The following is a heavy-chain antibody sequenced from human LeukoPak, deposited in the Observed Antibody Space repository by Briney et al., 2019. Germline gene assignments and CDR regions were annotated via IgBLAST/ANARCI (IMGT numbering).Heavy chain of an antibody. D-gene: IGHD3-22*01. V-gene: IGHV1-18*01. CDR1: GYTFTSYG. J-gene: IGHJ4*02. CDR2: ISAYNGNT. Sequence: ASVKVSCKASGYTFTSYGISWVRQAPGQGLEWMGWISAYNGNTNYAQELQGRVTMTTDTSTSTAYMELRSLRSDDTAVYYCASDRGYYYDSSGYYYESGIYWGQGTLVTVSS. CDR3: ASDRGYYYDSSGYYYESGIY.